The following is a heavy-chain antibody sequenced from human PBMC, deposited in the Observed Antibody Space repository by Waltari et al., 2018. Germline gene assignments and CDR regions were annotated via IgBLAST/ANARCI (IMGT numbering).Heavy chain of an antibody. Sequence: QVQLVQSGAEVKKPGASVKVSCKASGYTFTGYYMHWVRQAPGQGLEWRGRINPDSGGTNYAQKFQGRVTMTRDTSISTAYMELSRLRSDDTAVYYCARGITMIVVVITDFDYWGQGTLVTVSS. J-gene: IGHJ4*02. CDR1: GYTFTGYY. D-gene: IGHD3-22*01. CDR3: ARGITMIVVVITDFDY. V-gene: IGHV1-2*06. CDR2: INPDSGGT.